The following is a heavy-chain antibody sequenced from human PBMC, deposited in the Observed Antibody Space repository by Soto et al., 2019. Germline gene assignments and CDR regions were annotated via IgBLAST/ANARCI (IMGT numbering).Heavy chain of an antibody. D-gene: IGHD6-13*01. CDR3: AKEGAAATKAGGWFDP. CDR2: ISGSGGST. J-gene: IGHJ5*02. V-gene: IGHV3-23*01. Sequence: GGSLRLSCAASGFTFSSYAMSWVRQAPGKGLEWVSAISGSGGSTYYADSVKGRFTISRDNSKNTLYLQMNSLRAEDTAVYYCAKEGAAATKAGGWFDPWGQGTLVTVSS. CDR1: GFTFSSYA.